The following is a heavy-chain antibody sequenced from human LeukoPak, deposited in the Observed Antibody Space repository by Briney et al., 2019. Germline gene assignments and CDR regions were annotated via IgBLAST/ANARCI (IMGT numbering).Heavy chain of an antibody. V-gene: IGHV4-34*01. CDR3: ARAPAMVRGVYYFDY. Sequence: SETLSLTCAVYGGSFSGYYWSWIRQPPGKGLEWIGEINHSGSTNYNPSLKSRVTISVDTPKNQFSLKLSSVTAADTAVYYCARAPAMVRGVYYFDYWGQGTLVTVSS. D-gene: IGHD3-10*01. J-gene: IGHJ4*02. CDR2: INHSGST. CDR1: GGSFSGYY.